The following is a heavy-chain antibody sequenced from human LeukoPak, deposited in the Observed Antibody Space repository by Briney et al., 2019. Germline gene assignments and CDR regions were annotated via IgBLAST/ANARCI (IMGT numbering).Heavy chain of an antibody. CDR3: ARDFPPVYYYGSGSFV. J-gene: IGHJ4*02. V-gene: IGHV3-30-3*01. Sequence: PGRSLRLSCAACGFTFSSYAMHWVRQAPGKGLEWVAVISYDGSNKYYADSVKGRFTISRDNSKNTLYLQMNSLRAEDTAVYYCARDFPPVYYYGSGSFVGGQGTLVTVP. CDR1: GFTFSSYA. CDR2: ISYDGSNK. D-gene: IGHD3-10*01.